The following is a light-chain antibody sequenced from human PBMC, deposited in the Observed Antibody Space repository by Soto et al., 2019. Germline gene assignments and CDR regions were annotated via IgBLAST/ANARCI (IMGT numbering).Light chain of an antibody. CDR3: CSYAGSYTLYV. CDR2: DVS. J-gene: IGLJ1*01. CDR1: SSDVGGYNY. V-gene: IGLV2-11*01. Sequence: QSALPQPRSVSGSPGQSVTISCTGTSSDVGGYNYVSWYQQHPGKAPKLMIYDVSKRPSGVPDRFSGSKSGNTASLTISGLQAEDEADYYCCSYAGSYTLYVFGTGTKLTVL.